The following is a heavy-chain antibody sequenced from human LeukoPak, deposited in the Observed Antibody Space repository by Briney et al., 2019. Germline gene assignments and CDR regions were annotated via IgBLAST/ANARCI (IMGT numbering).Heavy chain of an antibody. D-gene: IGHD3-3*01. CDR2: IYYSGST. CDR3: ARGGRNDFWSGYYYYYYYMDV. Sequence: PSETLSLTCTVSGGSISSGGYYWSWIRQHPGKGLEWIGYIYYSGSTYYNPSLKSRVTISVDTSKNQFSLKLSSVTAADTAVYYCARGGRNDFWSGYYYYYYYMDVWGKGTTVPVSS. V-gene: IGHV4-31*03. CDR1: GGSISSGGYY. J-gene: IGHJ6*03.